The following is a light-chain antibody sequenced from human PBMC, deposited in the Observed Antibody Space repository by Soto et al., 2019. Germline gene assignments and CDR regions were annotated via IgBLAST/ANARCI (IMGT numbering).Light chain of an antibody. Sequence: EIVLTQSPGTLSLSPGERATLSCRASQSVSSSHLAWYQHKPGQAPRLLIYDTSTRATGIPARFSGSGSGTEFTLTISSLQSEDFAVYYCQQYNNWPPITFGQGTRLEIK. CDR2: DTS. V-gene: IGKV3-15*01. CDR3: QQYNNWPPIT. J-gene: IGKJ5*01. CDR1: QSVSSSH.